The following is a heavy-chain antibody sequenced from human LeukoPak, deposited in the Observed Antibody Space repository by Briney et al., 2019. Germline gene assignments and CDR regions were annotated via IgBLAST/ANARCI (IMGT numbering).Heavy chain of an antibody. D-gene: IGHD6-19*01. CDR2: IWYDGSKK. CDR3: ARDLHSSGWHVGSAGY. J-gene: IGHJ4*02. Sequence: PGGSLRLSCAASGFTFSSYGMHWVRQAPGKGLEWVAIIWYDGSKKYYADSVKGRFTMSRANSKNTLYLQLTSLRAEDTAVYYCARDLHSSGWHVGSAGYWGQGTLVTVSS. V-gene: IGHV3-33*01. CDR1: GFTFSSYG.